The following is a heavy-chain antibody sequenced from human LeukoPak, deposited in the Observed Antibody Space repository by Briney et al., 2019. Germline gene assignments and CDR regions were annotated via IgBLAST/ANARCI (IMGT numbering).Heavy chain of an antibody. CDR3: AKDRIVGGMDF. Sequence: PGGSLRLSCAASGSTFSSYAMSWVSQAPGKGLEWVSAIRGSGGSTYYADSVKGRFTISRDNSKNTLYLQMNSLRAEDTAVYYCAKDRIVGGMDFCGQGTTVTVSS. CDR1: GSTFSSYA. CDR2: IRGSGGST. D-gene: IGHD3-16*02. V-gene: IGHV3-23*01. J-gene: IGHJ6*02.